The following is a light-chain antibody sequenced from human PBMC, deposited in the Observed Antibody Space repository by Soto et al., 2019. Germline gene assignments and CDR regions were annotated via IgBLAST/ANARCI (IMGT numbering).Light chain of an antibody. CDR2: DAS. J-gene: IGKJ5*01. CDR1: QSVSNH. CDR3: QQRSSAIT. V-gene: IGKV3-11*01. Sequence: ESLLGQAPTTRSLSPGEKATLSCRASQSVSNHLAWFQQRPGQAPRLLIYDASNRATGIPARFSGRGSGTDFTLTISSLEPEDFAVYYCQQRSSAITFGQGTRLEVK.